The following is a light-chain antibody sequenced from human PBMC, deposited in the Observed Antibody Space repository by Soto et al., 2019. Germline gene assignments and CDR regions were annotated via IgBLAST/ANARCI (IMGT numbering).Light chain of an antibody. V-gene: IGKV1-5*03. Sequence: DIQMTQSPSTLSASVGDRVTLTCRASQSISDWLVWYQQKPGMAPKVLISKASTLQSGVPSRFSGSGSGTEFTLTISILQPDDSANYYCQQYRSFWTFGQGTKVEV. CDR3: QQYRSFWT. CDR2: KAS. J-gene: IGKJ1*01. CDR1: QSISDW.